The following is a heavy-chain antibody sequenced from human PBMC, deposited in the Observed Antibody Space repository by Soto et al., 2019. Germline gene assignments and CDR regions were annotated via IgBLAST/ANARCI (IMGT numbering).Heavy chain of an antibody. CDR3: AHLLYSTSSYSFDI. J-gene: IGHJ3*02. V-gene: IGHV5-10-1*03. CDR2: IDPGDSYT. D-gene: IGHD6-6*01. CDR1: GYSFTTYW. Sequence: EMQLVQSGAEVKKPGESLTISCKGSGYSFTTYWIVWVRQVPGKGLESMGRIDPGDSYTNYSPSFQGHVTISADKSISTAYLQWSSLKASDTAMYYCAHLLYSTSSYSFDIWGQGTMVTVSS.